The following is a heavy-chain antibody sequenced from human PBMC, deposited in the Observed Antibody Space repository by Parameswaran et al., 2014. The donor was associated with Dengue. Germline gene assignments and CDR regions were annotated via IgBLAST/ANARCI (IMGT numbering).Heavy chain of an antibody. CDR3: AKGEYGGSYDYYYYGMDV. V-gene: IGHV3-23*01. D-gene: IGHD1-26*01. CDR2: ISGSGGST. Sequence: RWIRQPPGKGLEWVSAISGSGGSTYYADSVKGRFTISRDNSKNTLYLQMNSLRAEDTAVYYCAKGEYGGSYDYYYYGMDVWGQGTTVTVSS. J-gene: IGHJ6*02.